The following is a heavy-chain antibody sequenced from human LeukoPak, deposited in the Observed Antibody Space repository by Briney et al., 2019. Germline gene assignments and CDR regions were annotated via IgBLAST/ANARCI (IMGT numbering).Heavy chain of an antibody. CDR3: ASIAFSGYYFDY. J-gene: IGHJ4*02. CDR2: IYSGGST. V-gene: IGHV3-53*01. CDR1: GFTVSNTY. D-gene: IGHD1-26*01. Sequence: GGSPRLSCAASGFTVSNTYMSWVRQAPGKGLEWVSLIYSGGSTYYADSVKGRFTISRDNSKNTLYLQMNSLRAEDTAVYYCASIAFSGYYFDYWGQGTLVTVSS.